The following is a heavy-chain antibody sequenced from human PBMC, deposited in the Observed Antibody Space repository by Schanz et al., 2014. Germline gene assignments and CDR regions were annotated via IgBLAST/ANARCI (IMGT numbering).Heavy chain of an antibody. J-gene: IGHJ5*01. CDR1: GFTFFGSFA. V-gene: IGHV3-23*04. Sequence: VQLVESGGGVVQPGRSRRLSCEASGFTFFGSFAMSWVRQAPGKGLEWVSGMSGSGSTADYADSVKGRFTISRDNSRKTLYLQMNSLRADDTAVYYCAKDLYNYGIFDSWGQGTLXTVSS. CDR3: AKDLYNYGIFDS. CDR2: MSGSGSTA. D-gene: IGHD3-16*01.